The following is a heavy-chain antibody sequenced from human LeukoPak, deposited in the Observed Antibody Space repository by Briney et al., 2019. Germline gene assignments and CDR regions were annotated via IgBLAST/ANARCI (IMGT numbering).Heavy chain of an antibody. J-gene: IGHJ4*02. V-gene: IGHV1-69*02. CDR3: ASAASGSSPDY. Sequence: SWVRQAXGQGLEWMGRIIPILGIANYAQKFQGRVTITADKSTSTAYMELSSLRSEDTAVYYCASAASGSSPDYWGQGTLVTVSS. CDR2: IIPILGIA. D-gene: IGHD6-13*01.